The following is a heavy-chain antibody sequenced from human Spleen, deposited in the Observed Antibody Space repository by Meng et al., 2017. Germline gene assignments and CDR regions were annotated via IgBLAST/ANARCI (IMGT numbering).Heavy chain of an antibody. V-gene: IGHV4-61*08. D-gene: IGHD3-3*02. CDR2: IYYSGST. Sequence: QVHLQAAGPGLVRPSATLSLTCTVSGGSVSSGDFYWSWIRRPPGKGLEWIGHIYYSGSTNYNPSLKSRVTISIDTSKNQFSLKLSSVTTADTAVYFCVRSSFSASPYYFGYWGLGTLVTVSS. J-gene: IGHJ4*02. CDR3: VRSSFSASPYYFGY. CDR1: GGSVSSGDFY.